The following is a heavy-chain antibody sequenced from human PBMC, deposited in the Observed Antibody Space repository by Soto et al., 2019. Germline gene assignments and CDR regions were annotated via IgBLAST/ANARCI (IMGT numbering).Heavy chain of an antibody. CDR1: CDSISSGYY. J-gene: IGHJ6*04. CDR2: IYNSGST. CDR3: ATRRFLEWLGTMAV. Sequence: PSETLSLTCAVSCDSISSGYYWAWIRHPPWKGQEWIGRIYNSGSTNYNPSLESRVTISVDKSKKQFSLEVRSVTAADTAVYYWATRRFLEWLGTMAVWPKGTKVTVSS. D-gene: IGHD3-3*01. V-gene: IGHV4-38-2*01.